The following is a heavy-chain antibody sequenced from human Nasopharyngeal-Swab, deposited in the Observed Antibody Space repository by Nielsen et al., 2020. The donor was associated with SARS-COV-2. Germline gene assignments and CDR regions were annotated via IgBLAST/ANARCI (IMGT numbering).Heavy chain of an antibody. Sequence: WVRQAPGQGLEWIGGIIPIFDMPNYAQKFQGRVTMTEDTSTDTAYMELSSLRSEDTAVYYCATTQYYYDSSGYYSFDYWGQGTLVTVSS. D-gene: IGHD3-22*01. J-gene: IGHJ4*02. V-gene: IGHV1-69*17. CDR2: IIPIFDMP. CDR3: ATTQYYYDSSGYYSFDY.